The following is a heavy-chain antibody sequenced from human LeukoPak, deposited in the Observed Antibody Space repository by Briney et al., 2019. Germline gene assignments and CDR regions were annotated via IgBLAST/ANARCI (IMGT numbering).Heavy chain of an antibody. Sequence: ASVKVSCKVSGYTLTELSMHWVRQAPGKGLEWMGGFDPEDGETIYAQKFQGRVTMTEDTSTVTAYMELSSLRSEDTAVYYCARSPYYCGGDCNYYYGMDVWGQGTTVTVSS. CDR3: ARSPYYCGGDCNYYYGMDV. J-gene: IGHJ6*02. D-gene: IGHD2-21*02. CDR2: FDPEDGET. V-gene: IGHV1-24*01. CDR1: GYTLTELS.